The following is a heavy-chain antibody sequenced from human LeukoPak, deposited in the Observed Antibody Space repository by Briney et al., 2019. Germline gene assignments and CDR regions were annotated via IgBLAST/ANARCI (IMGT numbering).Heavy chain of an antibody. CDR1: GFTVSSNY. D-gene: IGHD6-13*01. CDR3: ARDLRAAAGMMGFDY. J-gene: IGHJ4*02. CDR2: IYSGGST. V-gene: IGHV3-53*01. Sequence: PGGSLRLSCAASGFTVSSNYMSWVRQAPGKGLEWVSVIYSGGSTYYADSVKGRFTISRDNAKNSLYLQMNSLRAEDTAVYYCARDLRAAAGMMGFDYWGQGTLVTVSS.